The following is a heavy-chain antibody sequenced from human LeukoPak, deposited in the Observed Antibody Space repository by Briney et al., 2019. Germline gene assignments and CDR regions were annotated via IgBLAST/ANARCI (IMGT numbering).Heavy chain of an antibody. V-gene: IGHV6-1*01. CDR2: TYYRCKWYN. D-gene: IGHD3-16*02. CDR3: ARASYDYVWGSYRWGAFDI. Sequence: SQTLSLTCAISGDSVSSNSAAWNWIRQSPSRGLEWLGRTYYRCKWYNDYAVSVKSRITINPDTSKNQFSLQLNSVTPEDTAVYYCARASYDYVWGSYRWGAFDIWGQGTMVTVSS. J-gene: IGHJ3*02. CDR1: GDSVSSNSAA.